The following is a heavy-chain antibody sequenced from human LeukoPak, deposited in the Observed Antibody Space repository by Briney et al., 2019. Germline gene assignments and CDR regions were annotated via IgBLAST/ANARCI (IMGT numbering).Heavy chain of an antibody. J-gene: IGHJ4*02. D-gene: IGHD1-26*01. V-gene: IGHV1-8*01. CDR2: MNPNSGNT. Sequence: ASVKVSCKASGYTFISYDINWVRQATGQGIEWMGWMNPNSGNTGYAQNFQSRVTMTRDTSISTAYMELSSLRSEDTAVYYCARVDDGTYTTLDYWGQGTLVTVSS. CDR3: ARVDDGTYTTLDY. CDR1: GYTFISYD.